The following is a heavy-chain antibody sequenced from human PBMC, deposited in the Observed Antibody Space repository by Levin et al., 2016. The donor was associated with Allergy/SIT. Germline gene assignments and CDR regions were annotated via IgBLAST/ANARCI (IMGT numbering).Heavy chain of an antibody. Sequence: GGSLRLSCKGSGYRFTSFWIGWVRQIPGKGLEWMGIIYPGDSNTIYSPSFQGQVTISADKSISTAYLQWSSLKASDTAVYYCARQIAAADLHPYWGQGTLVTVSS. CDR3: ARQIAAADLHPY. CDR1: GYRFTSFW. V-gene: IGHV5-51*01. J-gene: IGHJ4*02. D-gene: IGHD6-13*01. CDR2: IYPGDSNT.